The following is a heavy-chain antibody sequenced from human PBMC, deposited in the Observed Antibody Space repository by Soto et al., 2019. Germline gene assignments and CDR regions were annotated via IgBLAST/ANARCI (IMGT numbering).Heavy chain of an antibody. J-gene: IGHJ4*02. CDR2: IRRDEANT. Sequence: VLLLESGGGFVQPGGSVRLSCAAPQFTFGGLGLSWVRQSPGRGLEWVATIRRDEANTHYADSVNGRFTISKDRSTNTRHLHMSSLRGENTAMYYCVSWMSAHFDYWGRGALVTVSS. D-gene: IGHD1-1*01. CDR1: QFTFGGLG. CDR3: VSWMSAHFDY. V-gene: IGHV3-23*01.